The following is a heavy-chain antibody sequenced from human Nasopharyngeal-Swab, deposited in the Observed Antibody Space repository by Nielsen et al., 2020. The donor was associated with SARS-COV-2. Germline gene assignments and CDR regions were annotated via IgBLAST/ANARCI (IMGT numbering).Heavy chain of an antibody. V-gene: IGHV4-59*13. Sequence: GSLSLSCTVSGGSISSNYGSWIRQPPGRGLEWIGYIYYSGSTNYNPSLKSRVTISVDTSKNQFSLKLSSVTAADTAVYYCARGGSYYDILTGYLAFDYWGQGTLVTVSS. CDR1: GGSISSNY. CDR2: IYYSGST. J-gene: IGHJ4*02. D-gene: IGHD3-9*01. CDR3: ARGGSYYDILTGYLAFDY.